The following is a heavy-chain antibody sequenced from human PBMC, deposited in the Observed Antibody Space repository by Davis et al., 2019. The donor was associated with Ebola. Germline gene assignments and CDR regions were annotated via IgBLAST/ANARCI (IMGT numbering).Heavy chain of an antibody. J-gene: IGHJ5*02. D-gene: IGHD3-16*01. CDR3: ARHLGLYGWFDP. CDR1: GDSISSSNW. Sequence: MPSETLSLTCAVSGDSISSSNWWGWVRQPPGKGLEWIGEIYHSGSTNYNPSLRSRVTISVDKSKNKFSLTLNAVTAADTAVYYCARHLGLYGWFDPWGQGTLVTVSA. CDR2: IYHSGST. V-gene: IGHV4-4*02.